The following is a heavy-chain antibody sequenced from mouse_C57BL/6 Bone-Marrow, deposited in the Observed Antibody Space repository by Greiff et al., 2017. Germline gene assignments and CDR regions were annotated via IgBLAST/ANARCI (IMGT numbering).Heavy chain of an antibody. V-gene: IGHV3-6*01. CDR1: GYSITSGYY. CDR3: ARGYYGNYPYYFDY. D-gene: IGHD2-1*01. J-gene: IGHJ2*01. CDR2: ISYDGSN. Sequence: EVQLQESGPGLVKPSQSLSLTCSVTGYSITSGYYWNWIRQFPGNKLEWMGYISYDGSNNYNPSLKNRISITRDTSKNQFFLKLNSVTTEDTATYYCARGYYGNYPYYFDYWGQGTTLTVSS.